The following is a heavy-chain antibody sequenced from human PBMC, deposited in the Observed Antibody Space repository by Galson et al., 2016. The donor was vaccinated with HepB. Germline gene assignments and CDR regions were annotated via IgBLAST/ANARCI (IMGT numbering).Heavy chain of an antibody. V-gene: IGHV1-69*13. J-gene: IGHJ3*02. CDR3: ATGSSTTVVVPQADAFDI. D-gene: IGHD4-23*01. CDR1: GGTFSTYA. Sequence: SVKVSCKASGGTFSTYAINWVRHAPGQGLEWMGGIIPIFGPTNYEQKFQGRVTITADESTTTAYMELSSLTLEDTAVYYWATGSSTTVVVPQADAFDIWGQGTMVTVSS. CDR2: IIPIFGPT.